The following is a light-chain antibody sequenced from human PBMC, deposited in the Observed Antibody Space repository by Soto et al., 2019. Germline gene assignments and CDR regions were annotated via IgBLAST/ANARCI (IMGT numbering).Light chain of an antibody. CDR3: QHCDYLPI. Sequence: DIQMTQSPSYLSASVGDRVTITCQASHDITSFLNWYQHKPGRAPKLLIYDASILEAGVPTRFSGSGSGTQFTFTISSLQPEDVATYYCQHCDYLPIFGPGTTVDFK. V-gene: IGKV1-33*01. CDR2: DAS. J-gene: IGKJ3*01. CDR1: HDITSF.